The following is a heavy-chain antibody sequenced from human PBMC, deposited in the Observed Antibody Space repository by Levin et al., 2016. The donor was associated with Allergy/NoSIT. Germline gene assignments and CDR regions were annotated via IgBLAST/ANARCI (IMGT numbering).Heavy chain of an antibody. J-gene: IGHJ4*02. CDR3: ARGWQRSGGFDL. D-gene: IGHD3-10*01. V-gene: IGHV6-1*01. CDR2: TYYSSKWYK. CDR1: GQYLCQQWC. Sequence: TLSLTCAIVRGQYLCQQWCLELDRGTSPSRGLEWLGRTYYSSKWYKDYAVSVKSRITVNPDTSKNQFSLQLNSVTPEDTAVYYCARGWQRSGGFDLWGQGTLVTVPS.